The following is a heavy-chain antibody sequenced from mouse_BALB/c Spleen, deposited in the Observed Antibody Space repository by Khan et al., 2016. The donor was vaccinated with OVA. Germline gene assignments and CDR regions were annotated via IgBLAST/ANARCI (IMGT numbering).Heavy chain of an antibody. V-gene: IGHV1-4*01. CDR2: INPSSGYT. Sequence: QVQLQESGAELVKPGASVKMSCKASGYTFTSYTMHWVKQRPGQGLEWIGYINPSSGYTKYNQKFKDKATLTADKSSSTAYMQLSSLTSEDSAVYYCARESTSADYWGQGTTLTVSS. CDR1: GYTFTSYT. CDR3: ARESTSADY. D-gene: IGHD3-1*01. J-gene: IGHJ2*01.